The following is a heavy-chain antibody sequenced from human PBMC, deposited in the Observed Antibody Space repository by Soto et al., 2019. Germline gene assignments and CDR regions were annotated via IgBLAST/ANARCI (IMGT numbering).Heavy chain of an antibody. D-gene: IGHD3-10*01. CDR1: GFTFSSYV. J-gene: IGHJ5*02. Sequence: QVQLMESGGGVVQPGRSLRLSCVASGFTFSSYVLHWVRQAPGKGLEWVAAIGYDGRDVSYAVSVEGRFTISRDTSENTVFLPMNRLRAQDTAVYFCAREVRPYDASFYTDTWGQGTLVTV. CDR2: IGYDGRDV. CDR3: AREVRPYDASFYTDT. V-gene: IGHV3-33*01.